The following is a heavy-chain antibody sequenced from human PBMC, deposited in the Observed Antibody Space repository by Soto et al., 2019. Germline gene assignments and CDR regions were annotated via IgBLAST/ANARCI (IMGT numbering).Heavy chain of an antibody. D-gene: IGHD2-8*01. CDR2: ISSNGANT. CDR1: GFTFDSPYSHG. CDR3: VSWVSAHFDY. Sequence: LRLSCAASGFTFDSPYSHGMSWVRQSPGKGPEWVSTISSNGANTHYAESVKGRFTISKDASRNTVHLHMNSLRAEDTATYFCVSWVSAHFDYWGHGTPVTVSS. V-gene: IGHV3-23*01. J-gene: IGHJ4*01.